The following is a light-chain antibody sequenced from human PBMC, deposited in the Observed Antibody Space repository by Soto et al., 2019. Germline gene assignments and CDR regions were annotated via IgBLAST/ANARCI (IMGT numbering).Light chain of an antibody. Sequence: QSALTQPASVSGSPGQSITISCTGTSSDVGAYNYVSWYQQYPGRAPKVIIFEVRNRPSGVSTRFSGSKSGDTASLTISGLQAEDEADYYCSSYRSSTTFVFGTGTKVTVL. V-gene: IGLV2-14*01. CDR2: EVR. CDR1: SSDVGAYNY. CDR3: SSYRSSTTFV. J-gene: IGLJ1*01.